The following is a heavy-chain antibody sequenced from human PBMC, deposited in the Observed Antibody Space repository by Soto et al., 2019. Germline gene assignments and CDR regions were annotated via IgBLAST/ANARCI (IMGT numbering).Heavy chain of an antibody. CDR3: AREGGIVGATAADY. Sequence: QVQLQESGPGLVKPSQTLSLTCTVSGGSISSGGYYWSWIRQHPGKGLEWIGYIYYSGSTYYNPSLTSRVTTSVDTSKNQFSLMLSSVTAADTAVYYCAREGGIVGATAADYWGQGALVTVSS. J-gene: IGHJ4*02. CDR2: IYYSGST. CDR1: GGSISSGGYY. V-gene: IGHV4-31*03. D-gene: IGHD1-26*01.